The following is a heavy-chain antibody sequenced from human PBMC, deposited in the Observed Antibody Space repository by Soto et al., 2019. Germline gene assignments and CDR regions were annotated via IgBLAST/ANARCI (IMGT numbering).Heavy chain of an antibody. CDR1: GYTFTTYA. CDR3: ARDQGGYYASGEQRYWFAP. V-gene: IGHV1-3*05. D-gene: IGHD3-10*01. Sequence: QVHLVQSGAEEKQPGASVKLSCKASGYTFTTYAMHWVRQAPGQRLEWMGLINAGNGDTKVSQKFQGRATMTRDTXXSXAXXELSSLRSEDTAVYYCARDQGGYYASGEQRYWFAPWGQGTLVTVSS. CDR2: INAGNGDT. J-gene: IGHJ5*02.